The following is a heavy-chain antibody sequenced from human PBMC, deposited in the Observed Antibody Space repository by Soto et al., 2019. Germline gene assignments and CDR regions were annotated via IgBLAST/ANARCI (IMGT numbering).Heavy chain of an antibody. CDR1: GGSFSSDA. J-gene: IGHJ4*02. D-gene: IGHD5-12*01. CDR3: ARGFSGYYSSLDY. CDR2: IIPTFGAA. Sequence: QVHLVQSGAEVKRPGSSVKVSCEASGGSFSSDAITWVRQVPGQGLEWMGGIIPTFGAANYGRQFQGRVTISADESTRTVYMELSSLSFDDADVYYCARGFSGYYSSLDYWGQGTLVTVSS. V-gene: IGHV1-69*01.